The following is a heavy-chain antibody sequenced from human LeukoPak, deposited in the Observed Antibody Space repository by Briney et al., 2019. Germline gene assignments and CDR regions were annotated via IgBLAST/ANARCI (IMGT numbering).Heavy chain of an antibody. V-gene: IGHV5-10-1*01. D-gene: IGHD2-8*01. CDR1: GYSFSAYW. Sequence: GESLRISCQGSGYSFSAYWITWVRQMPGQGLEWMGRIDPSDSHINYSASFQGHVTISVDKSIGTAYLQWGSLKASDTAMYYCASVYAGDFDYWGQGTLVTVSS. CDR3: ASVYAGDFDY. CDR2: IDPSDSHI. J-gene: IGHJ4*02.